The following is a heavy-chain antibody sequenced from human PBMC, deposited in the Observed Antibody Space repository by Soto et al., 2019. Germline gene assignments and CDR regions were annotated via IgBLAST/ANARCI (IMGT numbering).Heavy chain of an antibody. CDR3: AKDRKGSITAPGRAFDS. J-gene: IGHJ4*02. D-gene: IGHD6-13*01. Sequence: EVQLLESGGGLVQPGGSLRLSCAASGFTFNNYAMSWVRQAPGKGLEWVSGISGSGGNTYYAASVEGRFTISRDNSKNARYLQINGLRAEDTAVYYWAKDRKGSITAPGRAFDSWGQGTLVTVSS. CDR1: GFTFNNYA. CDR2: ISGSGGNT. V-gene: IGHV3-23*01.